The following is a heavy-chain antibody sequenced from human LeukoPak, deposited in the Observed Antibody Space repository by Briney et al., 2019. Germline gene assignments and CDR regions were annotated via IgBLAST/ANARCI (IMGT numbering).Heavy chain of an antibody. J-gene: IGHJ5*02. CDR3: ARGDYGDYVVNWFDP. CDR1: GYTFTSYD. CDR2: INPNSGNT. Sequence: ASVKVSCKASGYTFTSYDINWVRQATGQGLEWMGWINPNSGNTGCAQKFQGRVTMTRNTSISTAYMELSSLRSEDTAVYYCARGDYGDYVVNWFDPWGQGTLVTVSS. D-gene: IGHD4-17*01. V-gene: IGHV1-8*01.